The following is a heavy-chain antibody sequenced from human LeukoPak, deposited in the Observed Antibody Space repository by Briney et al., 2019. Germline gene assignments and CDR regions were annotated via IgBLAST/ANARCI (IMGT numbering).Heavy chain of an antibody. D-gene: IGHD2-8*01. V-gene: IGHV3-48*03. J-gene: IGHJ4*02. Sequence: GGSLRLSCAASGFTFSSHDMNWVRQAPGKGLELVSYISSSGSTIQYADSVKGRFTISRDNAQNSLYMQMNSLRAEDTGVYYCVRGTKDWGQGTLVTVSS. CDR2: ISSSGSTI. CDR1: GFTFSSHD. CDR3: VRGTKD.